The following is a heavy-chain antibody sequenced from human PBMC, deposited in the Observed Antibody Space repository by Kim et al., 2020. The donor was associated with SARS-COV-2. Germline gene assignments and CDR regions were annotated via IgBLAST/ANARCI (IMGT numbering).Heavy chain of an antibody. Sequence: GGSLRLSCTASGVTFSSYAMNWVRQAPGKGLEWVSGIGGSGGGTYYADSVKGRFTISRDNSKNTLYLQMNSLRAEDTAVYHCAKGTGYCSGGSCYPPDYWGQGTLVTVSS. D-gene: IGHD2-15*01. CDR2: IGGSGGGT. CDR3: AKGTGYCSGGSCYPPDY. J-gene: IGHJ4*02. CDR1: GVTFSSYA. V-gene: IGHV3-23*01.